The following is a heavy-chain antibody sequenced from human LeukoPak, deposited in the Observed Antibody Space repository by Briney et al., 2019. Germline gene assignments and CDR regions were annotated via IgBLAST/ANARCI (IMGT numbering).Heavy chain of an antibody. D-gene: IGHD1-26*01. J-gene: IGHJ6*03. CDR2: ISGSGDNT. CDR3: AKGRGWEASYYYYYMDV. Sequence: GGSLRLSCAASGFTFSNYAMSWVRQAPGKGLEWVSAISGSGDNTYYADSVKGRFTISRDNSKNTLYLQMNSLRAEDTAVYYCAKGRGWEASYYYYYMDVWGKGTTVTISS. V-gene: IGHV3-23*01. CDR1: GFTFSNYA.